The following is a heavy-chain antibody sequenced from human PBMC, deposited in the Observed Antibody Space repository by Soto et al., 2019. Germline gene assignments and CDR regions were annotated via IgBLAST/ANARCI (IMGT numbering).Heavy chain of an antibody. D-gene: IGHD2-2*01. CDR1: GGSIDSDGSY. V-gene: IGHV4-31*03. CDR2: IYYSGTT. CDR3: ASGHCFSSSCSVLDF. Sequence: SETLSLTCTVSGGSIDSDGSYWSWIRQSPGEGLEWLGYIYYSGTTYYNPSLKSRVSISLDTSKNQFSLKLSSVTAADTAIYICASGHCFSSSCSVLDFWGRGTPVTVFS. J-gene: IGHJ4*02.